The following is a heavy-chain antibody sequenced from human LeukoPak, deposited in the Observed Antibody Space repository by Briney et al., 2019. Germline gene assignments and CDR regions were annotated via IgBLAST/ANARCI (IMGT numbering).Heavy chain of an antibody. CDR2: INHSGST. CDR3: ATLRILYSSGWSGRGYYYYGMDV. D-gene: IGHD6-19*01. Sequence: PSETLSLTCAVYGGSFSGYYWSWIRQPPGKRLEWIGEINHSGSTNYNPSLKSRVTISVDTSKNQFSLKLSSVTAADTAVYYCATLRILYSSGWSGRGYYYYGMDVWGQGTTVTVSS. CDR1: GGSFSGYY. J-gene: IGHJ6*02. V-gene: IGHV4-34*01.